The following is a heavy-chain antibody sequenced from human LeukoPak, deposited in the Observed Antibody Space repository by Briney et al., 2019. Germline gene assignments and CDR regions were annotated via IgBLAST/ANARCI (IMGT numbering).Heavy chain of an antibody. CDR3: ARDLEDCSGGSCYSWFDP. Sequence: PGGSLRLSCAASGFTFSSYAMHWVRQAPGKGLEWVAVISYDGSNKYYADSVKGRFTISRDNSKNTLYLQMNGLRAEDTAVYYCARDLEDCSGGSCYSWFDPWGQGTLVTVSS. J-gene: IGHJ5*02. CDR2: ISYDGSNK. V-gene: IGHV3-30-3*01. CDR1: GFTFSSYA. D-gene: IGHD2-15*01.